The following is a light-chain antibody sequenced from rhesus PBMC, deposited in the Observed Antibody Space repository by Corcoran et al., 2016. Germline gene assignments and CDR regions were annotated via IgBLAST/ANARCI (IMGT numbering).Light chain of an antibody. J-gene: IGKJ1*01. Sequence: DIQMTQSPSSLSASVGDTVTITCRASQAISNYLAWFQQKTGKAPKHRIYYASNLERGVPTRFSGSVSGTDFTLTINSLQPEDCAVYHCQQYNSDPPTFGQGTKVEIK. CDR1: QAISNY. V-gene: IGKV1S14*01. CDR2: YAS. CDR3: QQYNSDPPT.